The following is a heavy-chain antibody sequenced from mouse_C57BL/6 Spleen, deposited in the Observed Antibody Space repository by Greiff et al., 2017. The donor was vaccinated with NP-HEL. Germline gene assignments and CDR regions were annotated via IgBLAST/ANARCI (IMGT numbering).Heavy chain of an antibody. D-gene: IGHD1-1*01. V-gene: IGHV1-82*01. CDR2: IYPGDGDT. CDR3: ARRDGSSYVNWDFDV. Sequence: QVQLQQSGPELVKPGASVKISCKASGYAFSSSWMNWVKQRPGKGLEWIGRIYPGDGDTNYNGKFKGKATLTADKSSSTAYMQLSSLTSEDSAVYFCARRDGSSYVNWDFDVWGTGTTVTVSS. CDR1: GYAFSSSW. J-gene: IGHJ1*03.